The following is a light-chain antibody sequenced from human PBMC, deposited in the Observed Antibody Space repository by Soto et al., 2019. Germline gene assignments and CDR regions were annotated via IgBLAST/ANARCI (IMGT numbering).Light chain of an antibody. J-gene: IGKJ4*01. CDR2: GAS. CDR3: QDYNGWPFT. CDR1: QSINNN. Sequence: EIVMTQSPATLSVSPGERATLSCRASQSINNNLAWYQQKRGQGPRLLIYGASSRATGTPARFSGSGSGTGFTLTISSLQSEDFAIYYYQDYNGWPFTFGGGTKVEIK. V-gene: IGKV3-15*01.